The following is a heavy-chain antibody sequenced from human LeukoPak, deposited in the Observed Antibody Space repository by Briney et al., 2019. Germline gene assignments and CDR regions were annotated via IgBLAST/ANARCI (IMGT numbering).Heavy chain of an antibody. CDR3: ARAPRGAVAGYYFDY. CDR2: IRRKGDST. J-gene: IGHJ4*02. CDR1: GFTFNKYA. V-gene: IGHV3-64*01. D-gene: IGHD6-19*01. Sequence: PGGSLTLSCAPSGFTFNKYAMHWVRQAPGDGLEEVSAIRRKGDSTYHANSLKGRFTICRDNSNNTLHLQLGSLSADHLAVYRGARAPRGAVAGYYFDYWGQGTLVIVSS.